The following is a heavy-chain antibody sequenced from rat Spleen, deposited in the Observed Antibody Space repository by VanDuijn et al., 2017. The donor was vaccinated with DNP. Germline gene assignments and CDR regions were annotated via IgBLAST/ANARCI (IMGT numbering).Heavy chain of an antibody. J-gene: IGHJ3*01. CDR1: GFTFNKYG. D-gene: IGHD1-6*01. Sequence: EVQLVESGGGLVQPGRSLKVSCAASGFTFNKYGMAWVRQTPTKGLEWVTSINTDGGSTYYPDSVKGRFTISRDNAKSSLYLQMDSLRSEDTATYYCTRYYDSFDYWGQGTLVTVSS. CDR3: TRYYDSFDY. V-gene: IGHV5-27*01. CDR2: INTDGGST.